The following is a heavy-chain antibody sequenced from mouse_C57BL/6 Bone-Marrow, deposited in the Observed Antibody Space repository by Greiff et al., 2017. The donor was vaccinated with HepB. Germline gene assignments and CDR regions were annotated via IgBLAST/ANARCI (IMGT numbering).Heavy chain of an antibody. V-gene: IGHV2-2*01. CDR2: IWSGGST. Sequence: QVQLKESGPGLVQPSQSLSITCTVSGFSLTSYGVHWVRQSPGKGLEWLGVIWSGGSTDYNAAFISRLSISKANAKSQVFVKMNSLQADDTAIYYCARDYARAMDYWGQGTSVTFSS. CDR1: GFSLTSYG. D-gene: IGHD1-1*02. CDR3: ARDYARAMDY. J-gene: IGHJ4*01.